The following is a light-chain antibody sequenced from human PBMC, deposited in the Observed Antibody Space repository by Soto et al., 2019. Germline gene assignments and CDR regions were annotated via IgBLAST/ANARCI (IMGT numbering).Light chain of an antibody. V-gene: IGKV2-24*01. CDR2: MIS. J-gene: IGKJ2*01. CDR3: MQAAQFPLLT. Sequence: IVLTQTPLSSPVTLGQPASISCRSTQSLQYSDGNTYLSWLHQRPGQPPRLLIYMISNRFSGVPERVSGSGAGTHFTLTISRVEPEDVGFYYCMQAAQFPLLTFGQGTKLEI. CDR1: QSLQYSDGNTY.